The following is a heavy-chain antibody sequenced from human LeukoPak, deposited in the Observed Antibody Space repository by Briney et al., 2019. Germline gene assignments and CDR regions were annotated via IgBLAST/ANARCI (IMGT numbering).Heavy chain of an antibody. D-gene: IGHD3-16*02. CDR2: ISSSSSYI. CDR3: AKDEGDYVWGSYRYAFDI. J-gene: IGHJ3*02. CDR1: GFTFSDYY. Sequence: GGSLRLSCAASGFTFSDYYMSWIRQAPGKGLEWVSSISSSSSYIYYADSVKGRFTISRDNAKNSLYLQMNSLRAEDTAVYYCAKDEGDYVWGSYRYAFDIWGRGTMVTVSS. V-gene: IGHV3-11*05.